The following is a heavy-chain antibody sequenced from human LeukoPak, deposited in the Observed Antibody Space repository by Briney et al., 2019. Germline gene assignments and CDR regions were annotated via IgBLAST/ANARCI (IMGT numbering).Heavy chain of an antibody. V-gene: IGHV3-74*01. CDR2: IASDGSST. Sequence: GGSLRLSCAASGFTFSSYCMNWVRQAPGKGLVWVSRIASDGSSTTYADSVKGRFSISRDNAKNTLYLQMNSLRVEDTAVYYCARGRPHGNDYWGQGTLVTVSS. CDR1: GFTFSSYC. J-gene: IGHJ4*02. CDR3: ARGRPHGNDY. D-gene: IGHD4-23*01.